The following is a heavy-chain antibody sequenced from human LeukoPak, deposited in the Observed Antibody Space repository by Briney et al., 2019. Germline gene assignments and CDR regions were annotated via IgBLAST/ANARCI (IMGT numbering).Heavy chain of an antibody. CDR2: IYSGGST. CDR3: ARAAAAGPFDY. V-gene: IGHV3-66*01. CDR1: GFTFGDYA. D-gene: IGHD6-13*01. J-gene: IGHJ4*02. Sequence: PGGSLRLSCTASGFTFGDYAMSWFRQAPGKGLEWVSVIYSGGSTYYPDSVKGRFTISRDNSKNTLYLQMNSLRAEDTAVYYCARAAAAGPFDYWGQGTLVTVSS.